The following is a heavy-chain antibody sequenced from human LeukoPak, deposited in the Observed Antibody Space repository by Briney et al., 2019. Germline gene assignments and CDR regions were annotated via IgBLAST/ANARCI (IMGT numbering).Heavy chain of an antibody. Sequence: QPGRSLRLSCAASGFTFDDYAMHWVRQPPGKGLEWVSGISWNGGSIAYADPVKGRFTISRDSAKTSLYLQMNSLRAEDTALYYCAKVRPMAREVIIEGYFDNWGQGTLVTVSS. D-gene: IGHD3-10*01. J-gene: IGHJ4*02. CDR2: ISWNGGSI. CDR3: AKVRPMAREVIIEGYFDN. CDR1: GFTFDDYA. V-gene: IGHV3-9*01.